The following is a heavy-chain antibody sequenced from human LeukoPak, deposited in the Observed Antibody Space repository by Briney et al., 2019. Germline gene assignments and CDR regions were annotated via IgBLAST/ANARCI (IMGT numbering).Heavy chain of an antibody. Sequence: PGGSVRLSCEASRFTFTTYSMTWVRQAPGRGLEWVSSIRPSGDNTYYGDSVKGRFTISRDNSKNTVYLQMNNMRVDDTAVYYCARVAGWHWFDPWGQGTLVTVSS. J-gene: IGHJ5*02. V-gene: IGHV3-23*01. D-gene: IGHD6-19*01. CDR3: ARVAGWHWFDP. CDR2: IRPSGDNT. CDR1: RFTFTTYS.